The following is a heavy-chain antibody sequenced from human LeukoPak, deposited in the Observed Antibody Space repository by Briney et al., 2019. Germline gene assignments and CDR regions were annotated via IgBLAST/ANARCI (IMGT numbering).Heavy chain of an antibody. CDR1: GYTFTSYA. Sequence: GASVKFSCKASGYTFTSYAMHWVRQAPGQRLEWMGWINAGNGNTKYSQKFQGRVTITRDTSASTAYMELSSLRSEDTAVYYCARVVSRGYYFDYWGQGTLVTVSS. CDR3: ARVVSRGYYFDY. V-gene: IGHV1-3*01. CDR2: INAGNGNT. D-gene: IGHD2-15*01. J-gene: IGHJ4*02.